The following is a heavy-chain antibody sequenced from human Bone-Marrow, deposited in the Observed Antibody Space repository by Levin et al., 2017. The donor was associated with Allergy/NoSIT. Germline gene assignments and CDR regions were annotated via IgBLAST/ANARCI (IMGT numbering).Heavy chain of an antibody. CDR1: GFTFTDAW. Sequence: PGGSLRLSCAASGFTFTDAWMSWVRQAPGKGLEWIGRIKSKSDGETTDSAAPVKGRITISRDDSKNTLYLEMTSLNVGDTAVYFCTIAKIRLFSAESRGYYYYYGMDVWGQGTSVTVSS. D-gene: IGHD3-16*01. V-gene: IGHV3-15*01. CDR2: IKSKSDGETT. CDR3: TIAKIRLFSAESRGYYYYYGMDV. J-gene: IGHJ6*02.